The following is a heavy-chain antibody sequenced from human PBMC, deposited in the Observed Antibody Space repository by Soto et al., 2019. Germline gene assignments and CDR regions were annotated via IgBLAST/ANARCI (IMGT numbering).Heavy chain of an antibody. Sequence: EVQLVESGGGLVQPGGSLRLSCEASGFTLRNYDMHWVRQGTGKGLEWVSGISAAGDPDYADSVEGRSTISRDNAQNCFFLKINSLSVGDTASYYCARTDSDFYGLDVWGQGTTVIVS. J-gene: IGHJ6*02. D-gene: IGHD4-4*01. CDR2: ISAAGDP. CDR3: ARTDSDFYGLDV. CDR1: GFTLRNYD. V-gene: IGHV3-13*05.